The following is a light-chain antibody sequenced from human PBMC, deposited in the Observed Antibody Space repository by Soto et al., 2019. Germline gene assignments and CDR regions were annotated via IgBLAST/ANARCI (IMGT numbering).Light chain of an antibody. J-gene: IGKJ4*01. CDR2: DAS. V-gene: IGKV3-11*01. Sequence: EIVLTQSPATLSLSPGERATLSCRASQSVSSFLAWYQQKPGQAPRLLIYDASNGATGIPARFSGSGSGTDFTLTISSLEPEDFAVYYCQQRINWPLTFGGGTKVDIK. CDR1: QSVSSF. CDR3: QQRINWPLT.